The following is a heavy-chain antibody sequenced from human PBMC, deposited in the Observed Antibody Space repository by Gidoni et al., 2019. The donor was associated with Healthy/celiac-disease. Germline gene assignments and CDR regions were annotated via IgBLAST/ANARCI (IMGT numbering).Heavy chain of an antibody. V-gene: IGHV1-2*06. CDR1: GYTFTDYY. Sequence: QLQLVQSGTEVRKPGASMMVSCKASGYTFTDYYMHWVRQAPGQGLEWMGRVDPKNGGTNFPQKFQGRVTMTRDTSISTAYMELSSLRSDDTAVYYCARAYCTDAGCYLGFDYWGQGTLVTVTS. CDR2: VDPKNGGT. J-gene: IGHJ4*02. CDR3: ARAYCTDAGCYLGFDY. D-gene: IGHD2-15*01.